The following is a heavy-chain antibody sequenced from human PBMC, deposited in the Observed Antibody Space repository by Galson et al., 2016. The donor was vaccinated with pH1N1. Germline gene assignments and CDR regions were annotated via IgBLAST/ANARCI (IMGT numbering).Heavy chain of an antibody. D-gene: IGHD3-10*01. CDR1: GFTFSSYG. CDR3: ARAEYYGSVSYIVRYFGMDV. Sequence: SLRLSCAASGFTFSSYGMHWVRQAPGKGLEWVAVIWYDGSNKYYADSVKGRFTISRDNSKSTLYLQMNSLRAEDTAVYYCARAEYYGSVSYIVRYFGMDVWGQGTTVTVSS. J-gene: IGHJ6*02. V-gene: IGHV3-33*01. CDR2: IWYDGSNK.